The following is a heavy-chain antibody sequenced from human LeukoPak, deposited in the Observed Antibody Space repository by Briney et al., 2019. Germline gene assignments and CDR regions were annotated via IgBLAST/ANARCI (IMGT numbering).Heavy chain of an antibody. CDR1: GGSISSGGYY. CDR3: ARAVDTAMAPGTYFDY. CDR2: IYYSGST. Sequence: TSETLSLTCTVSGGSISSGGYYWSWIRQHPGKGLEWIGYIYYSGSTYYNPSLKSRVTISVDTSKNQFSLKLSSVTAADTAVYYCARAVDTAMAPGTYFDYWGQGTLVTVSS. D-gene: IGHD5-18*01. V-gene: IGHV4-31*03. J-gene: IGHJ4*02.